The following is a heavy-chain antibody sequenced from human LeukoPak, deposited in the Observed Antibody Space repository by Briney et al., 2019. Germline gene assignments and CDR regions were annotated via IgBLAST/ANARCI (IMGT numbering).Heavy chain of an antibody. V-gene: IGHV4/OR15-8*01. CDR1: GGSIYSPNW. J-gene: IGHJ4*02. CDR2: VSHTGRT. CDR3: ASRDDSGPY. D-gene: IGHD4-17*01. Sequence: SATLSLTCVVSGGSIYSPNWWTWVRQPPGKGLEWIGEVSHTGRTNYHPSLQSRVTISLDESKNHFSLRVTSMTAADTAVYYCASRDDSGPYWGQGTLVTVSS.